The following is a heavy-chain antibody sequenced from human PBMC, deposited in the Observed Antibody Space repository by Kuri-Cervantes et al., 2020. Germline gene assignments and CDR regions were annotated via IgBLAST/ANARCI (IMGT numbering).Heavy chain of an antibody. Sequence: SESLSLTCTVSGGSISIYYCNCIRQLAGKGLEWIGYILDSGSTNYNPSLNSRVTISVDTSKSQFYLKLTSVTAADTADYYCVRGQAFGAWGQGILVTVSS. CDR1: GGSISIYY. CDR3: VRGQAFGA. V-gene: IGHV4-59*01. J-gene: IGHJ5*02. CDR2: ILDSGST. D-gene: IGHD3-3*02.